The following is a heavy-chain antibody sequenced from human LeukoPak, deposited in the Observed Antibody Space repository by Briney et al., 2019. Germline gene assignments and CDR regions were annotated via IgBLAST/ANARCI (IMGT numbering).Heavy chain of an antibody. CDR1: GDSITSGGYF. Sequence: PSQTLSLTCSVSGDSITSGGYFWSWIRQHPGKGLEWIGYIYYGGSTYCNPSLKSRVSISVDTSKKQFSLNLSSVTAADTAVYYCARGIVGATGYGPPDYWGQGTLVTVSS. CDR3: ARGIVGATGYGPPDY. D-gene: IGHD1-26*01. J-gene: IGHJ4*02. V-gene: IGHV4-31*03. CDR2: IYYGGST.